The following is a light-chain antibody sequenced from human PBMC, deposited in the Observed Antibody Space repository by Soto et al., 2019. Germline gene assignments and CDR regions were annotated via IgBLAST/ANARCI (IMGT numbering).Light chain of an antibody. CDR1: GSDVGAYNY. Sequence: QSDLTQPPSASGAPGQSVTISCTGTGSDVGAYNYVSWYQQHPGKAPKLMIYEVSKRPSGVPDRFSGSKSGNTASLTVSGLQDDDAADYYCSSYAGNSNYVFGTGTKLTVL. CDR2: EVS. V-gene: IGLV2-8*01. J-gene: IGLJ1*01. CDR3: SSYAGNSNYV.